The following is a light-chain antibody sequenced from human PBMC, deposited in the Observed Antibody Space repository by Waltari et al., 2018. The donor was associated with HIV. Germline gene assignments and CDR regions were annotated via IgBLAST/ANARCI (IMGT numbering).Light chain of an antibody. Sequence: SYVLAQPPSVSVAPGKTARIACGGNNIGTKSVHWYQQRPCQAPVLVIYYDSDRPSVSPARRSGSSSGNTATLTISRVEAGDEADYYCQVWYSNTDHVLFGGGTKLTVL. CDR1: NIGTKS. V-gene: IGLV3-21*04. J-gene: IGLJ2*01. CDR2: YDS. CDR3: QVWYSNTDHVL.